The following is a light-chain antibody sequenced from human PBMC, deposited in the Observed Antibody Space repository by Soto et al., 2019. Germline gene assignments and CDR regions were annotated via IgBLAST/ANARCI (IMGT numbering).Light chain of an antibody. V-gene: IGKV3-11*01. J-gene: IGKJ5*01. Sequence: EIVLTQSPDTLSLSPGERATLSCRASQSVTYDQLAWYRQTPGQAPRLLIYDASNRATGIPARFSGSGSATDFTLTISSLEPEDFAVYYCQQLNYWPRITFGQGTRLEIK. CDR2: DAS. CDR1: QSVTYD. CDR3: QQLNYWPRIT.